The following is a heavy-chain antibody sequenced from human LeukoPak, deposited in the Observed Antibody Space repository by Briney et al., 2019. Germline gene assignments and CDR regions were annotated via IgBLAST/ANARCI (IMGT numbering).Heavy chain of an antibody. J-gene: IGHJ4*02. CDR2: IYTSGST. V-gene: IGHV4-59*10. CDR3: AREKVGVDY. D-gene: IGHD1-26*01. Sequence: TSETLSLTCAVYGGSFSGYYWSWIRQPPGKGLEWIGRIYTSGSTNYNPSLKSRVTMSVDTSKNQFSLKLSSVTAADTAVYYCAREKVGVDYWGQGTLVTVSS. CDR1: GGSFSGYY.